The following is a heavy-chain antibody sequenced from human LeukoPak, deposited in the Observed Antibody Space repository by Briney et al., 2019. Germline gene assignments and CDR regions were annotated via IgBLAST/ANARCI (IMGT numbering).Heavy chain of an antibody. V-gene: IGHV4-34*01. CDR1: GGSFSGYY. CDR3: ARGSGIAAAGTHDY. D-gene: IGHD6-13*01. J-gene: IGHJ4*02. Sequence: PSETLSLTCAVYGGSFSGYYWSWIRQPPGKGLVWIVEINHSGSTNYNPSLKSRVTISVDTSKNQFSLKLSSVTAADTAVYYCARGSGIAAAGTHDYWGQGTLVTVSS. CDR2: INHSGST.